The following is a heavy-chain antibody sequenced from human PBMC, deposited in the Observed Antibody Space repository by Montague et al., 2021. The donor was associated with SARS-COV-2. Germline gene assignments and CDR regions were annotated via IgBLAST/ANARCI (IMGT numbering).Heavy chain of an antibody. CDR2: ISYDGSNK. CDR1: GFTFSSYA. V-gene: IGHV3-30*04. D-gene: IGHD3-22*01. Sequence: SLRLSCAASGFTFSSYAMHWVRQAPGKGLDWVAFISYDGSNKYYADSVKGRFTISRDNSKNTLYLQMNSLRAEDTAVYYCARDLGGYADYWGQGTLVTVSS. J-gene: IGHJ4*02. CDR3: ARDLGGYADY.